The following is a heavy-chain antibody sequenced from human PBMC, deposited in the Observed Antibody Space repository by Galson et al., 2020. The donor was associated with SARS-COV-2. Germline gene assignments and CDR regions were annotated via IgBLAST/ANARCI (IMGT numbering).Heavy chain of an antibody. J-gene: IGHJ6*02. CDR3: AKVQSSRSYQNYYYDAMDV. CDR2: ISGTSGYI. V-gene: IGHV3-21*01. Sequence: TGGSLRLSCAGSGFTFSNYGINWVRQAPGKGLEWVSFISGTSGYIYYAASVEGRFTISRDNTQNTLYLQMNSLRAEDTAVYYCAKVQSSRSYQNYYYDAMDVWGQGTTVIVSS. D-gene: IGHD3-10*01. CDR1: GFTFSNYG.